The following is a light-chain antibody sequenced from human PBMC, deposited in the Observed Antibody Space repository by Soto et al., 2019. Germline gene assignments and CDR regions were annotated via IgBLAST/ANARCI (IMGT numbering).Light chain of an antibody. CDR1: SSDVGGYNY. Sequence: QSALTQPPSASGSPGQSVTISCTGTSSDVGGYNYVSWFQQHPGKAPKLIIHEVNQRPSGVPDRFSGSKSGNTASLTVSGLQAEDEGTYYCSSSGASNKVVFGTGTKLTVL. CDR2: EVN. CDR3: SSSGASNKVV. J-gene: IGLJ1*01. V-gene: IGLV2-8*01.